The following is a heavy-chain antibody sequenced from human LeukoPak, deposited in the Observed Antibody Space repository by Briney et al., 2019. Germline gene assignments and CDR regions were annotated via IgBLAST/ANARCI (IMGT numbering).Heavy chain of an antibody. CDR1: GFTFDDYA. Sequence: PGGSLRLSCAASGFTFDDYAMSWIRQAPGKGLEWVSYISSSSSYTNYADSVKGRFTISRDNAKNSLYLQMNSLRAEDTAVYYCAREPDGYKFFDYWGQGTLVTVSS. D-gene: IGHD5-24*01. CDR3: AREPDGYKFFDY. CDR2: ISSSSSYT. J-gene: IGHJ4*02. V-gene: IGHV3-11*05.